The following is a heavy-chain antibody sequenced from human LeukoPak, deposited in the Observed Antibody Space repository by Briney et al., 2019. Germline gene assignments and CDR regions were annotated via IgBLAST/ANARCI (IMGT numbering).Heavy chain of an antibody. CDR1: GGSFSGYY. J-gene: IGHJ4*02. V-gene: IGHV4-34*01. CDR3: VRGSRVYCGGDCYYY. CDR2: INPSGST. Sequence: SETLSLTCTVFGGSFSGYYWSWIRHPPDKGLEWIGEINPSGSTNYNPSLKTRVTISTDTSKNHFSLNLNSVTAADTGVYYCVRGSRVYCGGDCYYYWGQGTLVTVSS. D-gene: IGHD2-21*02.